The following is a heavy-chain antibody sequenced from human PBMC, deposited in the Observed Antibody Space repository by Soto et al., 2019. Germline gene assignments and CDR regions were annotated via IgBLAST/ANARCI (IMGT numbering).Heavy chain of an antibody. CDR3: ATGTIIRLRGY. J-gene: IGHJ4*02. CDR2: INTDGSTT. D-gene: IGHD3-10*01. V-gene: IGHV3-74*01. Sequence: EGQLVESGGGLVQPGGSLRLSCAASGFSISTNWMHWVRQAPGKGLVWVSRINTDGSTTSYADSVKGRLTISRDNAKNKLFLQMHSLRSDDTAVYYWATGTIIRLRGYWGRGTLVTVSS. CDR1: GFSISTNW.